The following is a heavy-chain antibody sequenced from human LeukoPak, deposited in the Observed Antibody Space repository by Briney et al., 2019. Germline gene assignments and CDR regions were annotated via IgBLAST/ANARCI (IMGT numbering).Heavy chain of an antibody. J-gene: IGHJ4*02. CDR2: RGSGGSP. CDR1: GFTFSNYA. Sequence: GGSLRLSCTASGFTFSNYAMGWVRQAPGKGLAWVSVRGSGGSPFYADSVKGLFTISRDNSKNTLYLQMNSLRAEDTAIYYCVKGGSGWYPGFEYWGQGALVTVSS. D-gene: IGHD6-19*01. CDR3: VKGGSGWYPGFEY. V-gene: IGHV3-23*01.